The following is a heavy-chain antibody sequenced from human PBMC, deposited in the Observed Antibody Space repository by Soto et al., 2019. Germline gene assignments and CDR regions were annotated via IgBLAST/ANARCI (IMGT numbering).Heavy chain of an antibody. J-gene: IGHJ4*02. V-gene: IGHV4-4*02. Sequence: PSETLSLTCAVSGGSISSSNWWSWVRPPPGKGLEWIGYIYYSGSTNYNPSLKSRVTISVDTSKNQFSLKLSSVTAADTAVYYCARRYYDTLTGYRYFDYWGQGTLVTVSS. CDR2: IYYSGST. CDR1: GGSISSSNW. CDR3: ARRYYDTLTGYRYFDY. D-gene: IGHD3-9*01.